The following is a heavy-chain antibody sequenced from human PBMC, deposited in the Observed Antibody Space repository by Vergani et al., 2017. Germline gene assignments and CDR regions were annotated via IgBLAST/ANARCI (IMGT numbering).Heavy chain of an antibody. J-gene: IGHJ6*03. CDR1: GGSISSYY. D-gene: IGHD2-2*01. CDR2: IYTSGST. V-gene: IGHV4-4*07. Sequence: QVQLQESGPGLVKPSETLSLTCTVSGGSISSYYWSWIRQPAGKGLEWIGRIYTSGSTNYNPSLKSRVTMSVDTSKNQFSLKLSSVTAADTAVYYCARVSCSSTSCPYYYYYYMDVWGKGTTVTVSS. CDR3: ARVSCSSTSCPYYYYYYMDV.